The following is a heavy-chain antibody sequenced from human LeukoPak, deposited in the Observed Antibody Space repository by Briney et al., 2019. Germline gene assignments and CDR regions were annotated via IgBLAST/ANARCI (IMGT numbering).Heavy chain of an antibody. D-gene: IGHD3-22*01. CDR3: ARDSSANYYDSSGYYYRHFDY. CDR2: ISAYNGNT. CDR1: GYTFTSYG. Sequence: GASVKVSCKASGYTFTSYGISWVRQAPGQGLEWMGWISAYNGNTNYAQKLQGRVTMTTDTSTSTAYMELRSLRSDDTAVYYCARDSSANYYDSSGYYYRHFDYWGQGTLVTVSS. J-gene: IGHJ4*02. V-gene: IGHV1-18*01.